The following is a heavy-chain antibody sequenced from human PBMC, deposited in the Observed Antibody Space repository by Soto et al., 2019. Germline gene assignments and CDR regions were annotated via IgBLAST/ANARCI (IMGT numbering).Heavy chain of an antibody. CDR3: ARGSYYYAIDV. CDR1: GGSVSNTGYF. Sequence: SETLSLTCSVSGGSVSNTGYFWTWIRQHPGKGLELIAYIFYSGTTYYSPSLQSRVTISVDTSNNQFSLSLRSVTAADTAVYYCARGSYYYAIDVWGQGTTVTVSS. CDR2: IFYSGTT. J-gene: IGHJ6*02. V-gene: IGHV4-31*02.